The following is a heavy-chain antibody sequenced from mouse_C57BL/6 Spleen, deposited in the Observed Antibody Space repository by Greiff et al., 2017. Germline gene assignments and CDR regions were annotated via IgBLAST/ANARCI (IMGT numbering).Heavy chain of an antibody. CDR2: IYPRDGST. CDR3: ARMAYGSRDSMDY. V-gene: IGHV1-85*01. Sequence: VQLQQSGPELVKPGASVKLSCKASGYTFTSYDINWVKQRPGQGLEWIGWIYPRDGSTKYNEKFKGKATLTVDPSSSTAYMELHSLTSEDSAVYFCARMAYGSRDSMDYWGQGTSVTVSS. CDR1: GYTFTSYD. J-gene: IGHJ4*01. D-gene: IGHD1-1*01.